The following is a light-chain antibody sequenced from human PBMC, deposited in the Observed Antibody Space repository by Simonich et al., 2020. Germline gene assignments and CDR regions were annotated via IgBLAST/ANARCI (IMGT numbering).Light chain of an antibody. CDR2: DVS. Sequence: QSARTQPASVSGSPGQSIPISCTGTSRDVGVYNYVSCSQHHPGKAPKLMLYDVSKRPSRVSNRFSGSKSGNTASRTISGLQAEDEADYYCSSYTSSSTLVFGGGTKLTVL. CDR3: SSYTSSSTLV. CDR1: SRDVGVYNY. V-gene: IGLV2-14*03. J-gene: IGLJ2*01.